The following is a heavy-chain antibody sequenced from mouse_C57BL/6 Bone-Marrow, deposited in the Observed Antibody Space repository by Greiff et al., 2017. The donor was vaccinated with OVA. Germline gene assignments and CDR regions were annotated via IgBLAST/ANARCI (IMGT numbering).Heavy chain of an antibody. J-gene: IGHJ2*01. D-gene: IGHD3-1*01. CDR1: GYAFSSSW. Sequence: QVQLQQSGPELVKPGASVKISCKASGYAFSSSWMNWVKQRPGKGLEWIRRIYPGDGDTNYNGKFKGKATLTADTSSSTAYMQLSSLSSEDSAVYGCARSGTRLYYFDYWGQGTTLTVSS. CDR3: ARSGTRLYYFDY. CDR2: IYPGDGDT. V-gene: IGHV1-82*01.